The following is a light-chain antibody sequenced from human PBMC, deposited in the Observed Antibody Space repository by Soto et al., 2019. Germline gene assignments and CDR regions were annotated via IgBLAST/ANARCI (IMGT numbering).Light chain of an antibody. J-gene: IGLJ2*01. CDR2: DVS. CDR3: CSYAGSYVV. V-gene: IGLV2-11*01. CDR1: SSDVGGYNY. Sequence: QSALTQPRSVSGSPGQSVTISCTGTSSDVGGYNYVSWYQQHPGKAPKLMIYDVSKRPSGVPDRFSGSKYGNPASLTISGLQAEDEADYFCCSYAGSYVVFGGGTKLTLL.